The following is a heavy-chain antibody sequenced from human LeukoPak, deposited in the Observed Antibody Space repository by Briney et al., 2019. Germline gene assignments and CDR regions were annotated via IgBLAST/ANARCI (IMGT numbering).Heavy chain of an antibody. CDR3: ARGWGSTSCPDY. CDR2: IIPIFGTA. CDR1: GGTFSSYA. V-gene: IGHV1-69*01. J-gene: IGHJ4*02. D-gene: IGHD2-2*01. Sequence: SVKVSCKASGGTFSSYAISWVRRAPGQGLEWMGGIIPIFGTANYAQKFQGRVTITADESTSTAYMELSSLRSEDTAVYYCARGWGSTSCPDYWGQGTLVTVSS.